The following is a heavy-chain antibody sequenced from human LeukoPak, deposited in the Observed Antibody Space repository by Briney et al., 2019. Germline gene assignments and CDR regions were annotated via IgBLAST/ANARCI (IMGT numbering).Heavy chain of an antibody. CDR1: GFTFSNAW. V-gene: IGHV3-15*07. CDR2: IKSKTDGGTT. Sequence: PGGSLRLSCAASGFTFSNAWMNWVRQAPGKGLEWVGRIKSKTDGGTTDYAAPVKGRFTISSDDSKNTLYLQMNSLKTEDTAVYYCTSRPYYYYGMDVWGQGTTVTVSS. CDR3: TSRPYYYYGMDV. J-gene: IGHJ6*02.